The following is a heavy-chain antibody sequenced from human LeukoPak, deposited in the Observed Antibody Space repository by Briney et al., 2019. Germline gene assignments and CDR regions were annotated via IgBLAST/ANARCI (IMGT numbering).Heavy chain of an antibody. V-gene: IGHV1-2*02. J-gene: IGHJ3*02. CDR2: INPNSGGT. CDR3: ARDSAVYDSSGYFLHAFDI. CDR1: GYTFTGYY. Sequence: ASVKVSCKASGYTFTGYYMHWVRQAPGQGLEWMGWINPNSGGTKCAQNFQGRVTMTRDTSISTAYMGLSRLRSDDTAVYYCARDSAVYDSSGYFLHAFDIWGQGTMVTVSS. D-gene: IGHD3-22*01.